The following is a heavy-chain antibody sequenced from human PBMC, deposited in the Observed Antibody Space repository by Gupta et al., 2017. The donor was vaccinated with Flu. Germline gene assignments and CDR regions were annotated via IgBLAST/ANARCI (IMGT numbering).Heavy chain of an antibody. V-gene: IGHV3-23*01. CDR2: ISGSGGST. J-gene: IGHJ1*01. CDR3: AKGRYSSGWYSHPAEYFQH. Sequence: EVQLLESGGGLVQPGGSLRLSCAASGFPFSSYAMSWVRQAPGKGLEWVSAISGSGGSTYYADSVKGRFTISRDNSKNTLYLQMNSLRAEDTAVYYCAKGRYSSGWYSHPAEYFQHWGQGTLVTVSS. D-gene: IGHD6-19*01. CDR1: GFPFSSYA.